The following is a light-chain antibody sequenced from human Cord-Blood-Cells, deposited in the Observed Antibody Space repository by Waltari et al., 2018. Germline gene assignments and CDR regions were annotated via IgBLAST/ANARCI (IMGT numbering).Light chain of an antibody. J-gene: IGKJ1*01. CDR2: AAS. CDR1: QSISSY. Sequence: DIQMTQSPSSLSASVGDRVTITCRASQSISSYLNWYQQKPGKAPKLLIYAASRLQSGVPSRFSGSGSGTDFTLTISSLQPEDCATYDCQQNYSTPWTFGQVTNVEIK. V-gene: IGKV1-39*01. CDR3: QQNYSTPWT.